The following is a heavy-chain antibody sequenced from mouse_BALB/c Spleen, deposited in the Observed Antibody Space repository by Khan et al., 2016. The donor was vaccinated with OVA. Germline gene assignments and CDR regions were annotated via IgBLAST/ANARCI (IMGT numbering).Heavy chain of an antibody. Sequence: EVQLQESGPGLVKPSQSLSLTCTVTGYSITSDYAWNWIRQFPGNKLEWMGYISYSGSTSYNPSLESRISIIRDTSKNQFFLQLNSVTTEDTATYYCGSIRCYYRFSFFDYGGQGTTLTVSS. V-gene: IGHV3-2*02. J-gene: IGHJ2*01. CDR1: GYSITSDYA. D-gene: IGHD2-14*01. CDR2: ISYSGST. CDR3: GSIRCYYRFSFFDY.